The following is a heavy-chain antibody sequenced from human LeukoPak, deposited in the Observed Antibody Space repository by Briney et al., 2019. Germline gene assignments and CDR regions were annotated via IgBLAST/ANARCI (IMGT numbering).Heavy chain of an antibody. Sequence: ASVKVSCKTSGYSFTSYGISWLRQAPGQGLEWMGWISAYNGNTNYAQKLQGRVTMTTDTSTTTAYMELRSLRSDDTAVYYCVRRKTYYYDSSASYYGLDVWGQGTTVTVSS. D-gene: IGHD3-22*01. J-gene: IGHJ6*02. CDR2: ISAYNGNT. V-gene: IGHV1-18*01. CDR3: VRRKTYYYDSSASYYGLDV. CDR1: GYSFTSYG.